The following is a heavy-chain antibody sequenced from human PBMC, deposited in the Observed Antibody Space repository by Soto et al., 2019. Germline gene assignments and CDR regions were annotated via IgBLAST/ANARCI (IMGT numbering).Heavy chain of an antibody. D-gene: IGHD2-21*01. CDR2: INVAGNT. CDR3: TRTADCTSAFDI. V-gene: IGHV3-13*01. J-gene: IGHJ3*02. Sequence: EVQLVESGGGLVQPGGSLRLSCAASGFTFSNYDMHWVRQATGKGLQWVANINVAGNTYYPVSVKGRFTISRENAKNSLYLHIISLRAEDTSVYYCTRTADCTSAFDIWGQGTMVTVSS. CDR1: GFTFSNYD.